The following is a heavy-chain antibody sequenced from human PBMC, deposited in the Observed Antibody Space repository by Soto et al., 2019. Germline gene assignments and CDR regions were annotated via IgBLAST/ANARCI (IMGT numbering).Heavy chain of an antibody. V-gene: IGHV4-34*01. Sequence: SETLSLTCAVYGGSFSGYYWSWIRQPPGKGLEWIGEINHSGSTNYNPSLKSRVTISVDTSKNQFSLKLSSVTAADTAVYYCARVAYYYGSGSHFDYWGQGTLVTVSS. CDR3: ARVAYYYGSGSHFDY. CDR2: INHSGST. CDR1: GGSFSGYY. D-gene: IGHD3-10*01. J-gene: IGHJ4*02.